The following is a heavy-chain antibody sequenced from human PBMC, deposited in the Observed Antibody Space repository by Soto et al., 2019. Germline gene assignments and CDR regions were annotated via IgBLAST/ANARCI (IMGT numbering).Heavy chain of an antibody. Sequence: QVQLVQSGAEVKKPGASVRVSCKASGYPFTRYHMHWLRQAPGQGLEWLGVINPSTTTTYAQRFQGRVTMTRDTSTSTVYMELSSLRSDDTAVYYCAREAEGYSGSDYWGPGSLVTVSS. D-gene: IGHD3-10*01. J-gene: IGHJ4*02. CDR2: INPSTTT. CDR3: AREAEGYSGSDY. CDR1: GYPFTRYH. V-gene: IGHV1-46*03.